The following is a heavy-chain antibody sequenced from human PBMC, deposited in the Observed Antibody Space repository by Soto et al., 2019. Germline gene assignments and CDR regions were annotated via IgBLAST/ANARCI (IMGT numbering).Heavy chain of an antibody. D-gene: IGHD5-12*01. J-gene: IGHJ4*02. CDR2: IIPILGTA. V-gene: IGHV1-69*08. CDR3: ARGYASPLPDYFDY. CDR1: GGNFSSDT. Sequence: QVQLVQSGAEVKKPGSSVKVSCKASGGNFSSDTISWVRQAPGQGLEWMGRIIPILGTANYAQKFQGRVPITADKSTSTAYMELSSLRSEDTAVYYCARGYASPLPDYFDYWGQGTLVTVSS.